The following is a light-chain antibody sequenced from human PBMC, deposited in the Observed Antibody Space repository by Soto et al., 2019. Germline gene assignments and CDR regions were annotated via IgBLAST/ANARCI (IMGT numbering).Light chain of an antibody. CDR1: QSVSSSY. CDR2: GAS. CDR3: QQYNNWPLT. J-gene: IGKJ4*01. Sequence: EIVLTQSPGTLSLSPGERATLSCRASQSVSSSYLAWYQQKPGQAPRLLIYGASSRATGIPDRFSGSGSGTDFTLTISSLQAEDFAVYDCQQYNNWPLTFGGGTKVDIK. V-gene: IGKV3-20*01.